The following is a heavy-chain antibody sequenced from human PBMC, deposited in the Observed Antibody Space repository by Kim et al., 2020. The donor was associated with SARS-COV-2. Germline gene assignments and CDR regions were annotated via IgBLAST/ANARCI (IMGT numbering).Heavy chain of an antibody. CDR2: INRGGDT. Sequence: SETLSLTCAVYGGSFSGYYWGWIRQPPGKGLEWIGEINRGGDTNYNPSLKSRVTISVDTSKNQFSLRLTSMTAADTSVYYCARGRGSGWYFTGYCSQGT. V-gene: IGHV4-34*01. CDR1: GGSFSGYY. D-gene: IGHD3-10*01. J-gene: IGHJ4*02. CDR3: ARGRGSGWYFTGY.